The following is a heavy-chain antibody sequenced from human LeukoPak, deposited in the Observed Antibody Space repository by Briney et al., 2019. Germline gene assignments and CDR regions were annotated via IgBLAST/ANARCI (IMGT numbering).Heavy chain of an antibody. CDR3: ASAGRYSSGWYGSDWFDP. CDR2: INPNSGGT. Sequence: ASVKVSCKASGYTFTGYYMHWVRQAPRQGLEWMGRINPNSGGTNYAQKFQGRVTMTRDTSISTAYMELSRLRSDDTAVYYCASAGRYSSGWYGSDWFDPWGQGTLVTVSS. CDR1: GYTFTGYY. V-gene: IGHV1-2*06. J-gene: IGHJ5*02. D-gene: IGHD6-19*01.